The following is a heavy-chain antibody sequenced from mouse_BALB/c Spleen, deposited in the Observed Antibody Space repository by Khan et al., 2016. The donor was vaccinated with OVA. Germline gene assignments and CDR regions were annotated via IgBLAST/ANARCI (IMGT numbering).Heavy chain of an antibody. Sequence: IQLVQSGPELMKPGASVKISCKASGYSFTTYYIHWMMQSHGKSLEWIGYIDPFSGGTTYNQKFKGKATLTVDRSSSTAYIHLSNLTSEDSAVYYCTRHGYVAWFTYWGQGTLVTVSS. D-gene: IGHD2-2*01. CDR2: IDPFSGGT. J-gene: IGHJ3*01. V-gene: IGHV1S135*01. CDR1: GYSFTTYY. CDR3: TRHGYVAWFTY.